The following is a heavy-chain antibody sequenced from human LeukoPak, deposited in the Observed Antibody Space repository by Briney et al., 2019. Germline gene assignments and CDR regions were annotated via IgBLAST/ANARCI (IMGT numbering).Heavy chain of an antibody. D-gene: IGHD3-9*01. CDR2: INPNSGGT. V-gene: IGHV1-2*02. CDR1: GYTFTGYY. J-gene: IGHJ4*02. CDR3: ARDLSDILTGYGY. Sequence: ASVKVSCKASGYTFTGYYMHWVRQAPGQGLEWMGWINPNSGGTNYAQKFQGRVTMTRDTSISTAYMELSRLRSDDTAVYYCARDLSDILTGYGYWGQGTLVIVSS.